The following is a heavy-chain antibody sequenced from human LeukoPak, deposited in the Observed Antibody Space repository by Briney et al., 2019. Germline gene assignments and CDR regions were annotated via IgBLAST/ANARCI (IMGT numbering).Heavy chain of an antibody. CDR3: ARPRITMVRGVIPDAFDI. CDR2: INAGNGNT. J-gene: IGHJ3*02. Sequence: ASVKVSCKASGYTFTSYVMHWVRQAPGQRLEWMGWINAGNGNTKYSQKFQGRVTITRDTSASTAYMELSSLRSEDTAVYYCARPRITMVRGVIPDAFDIWGQGTMVTVSS. D-gene: IGHD3-10*01. CDR1: GYTFTSYV. V-gene: IGHV1-3*01.